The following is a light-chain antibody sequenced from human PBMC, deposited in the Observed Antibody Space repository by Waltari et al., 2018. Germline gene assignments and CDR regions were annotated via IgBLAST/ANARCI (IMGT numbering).Light chain of an antibody. J-gene: IGKJ2*02. CDR3: QQYSSFSGT. CDR2: RAS. V-gene: IGKV1-5*03. Sequence: DIQMTQPPSTLSASVGDRVTFTCRPGQNIGNSLAWYQQKPGEAPKLLIFRASSLESGVPSRFSGSGSGTEFALTITSLQPDDFATYYCQQYSSFSGTFGQGTKLEIK. CDR1: QNIGNS.